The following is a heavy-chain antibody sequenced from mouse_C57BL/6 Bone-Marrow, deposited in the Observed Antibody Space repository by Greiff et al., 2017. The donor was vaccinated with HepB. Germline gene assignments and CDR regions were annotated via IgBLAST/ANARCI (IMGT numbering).Heavy chain of an antibody. CDR2: ISDGGSYT. Sequence: EVKLVESGGGLVKPGGSLKLSCAASGFTFSSYAMSWVRQTPEKRLEWVATISDGGSYTYYPDNVKGRFTISRDNAKNNLYLQMSHLKSEDTAMYYCARVYYYGSSRYYYAMDYWGQGTSVTVSS. CDR3: ARVYYYGSSRYYYAMDY. J-gene: IGHJ4*01. CDR1: GFTFSSYA. D-gene: IGHD1-1*01. V-gene: IGHV5-4*03.